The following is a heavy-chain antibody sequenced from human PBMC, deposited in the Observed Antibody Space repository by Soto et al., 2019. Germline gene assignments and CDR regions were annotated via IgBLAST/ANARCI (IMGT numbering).Heavy chain of an antibody. Sequence: EPLPVTGTVADGSISNFYWSWIRQPPGKGLEWIGYISSSGNTNYNHSLKSRVSISVDTSKKQFSLNLTSVTAADTAVDYCARAPMVLTRSYFDSWGQGTEVTVYS. D-gene: IGHD3-22*01. CDR3: ARAPMVLTRSYFDS. CDR1: DGSISNFY. J-gene: IGHJ4*02. CDR2: ISSSGNT. V-gene: IGHV4-59*01.